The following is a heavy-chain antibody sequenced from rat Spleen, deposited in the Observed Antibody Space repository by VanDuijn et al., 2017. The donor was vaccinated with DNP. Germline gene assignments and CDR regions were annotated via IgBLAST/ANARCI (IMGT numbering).Heavy chain of an antibody. J-gene: IGHJ2*01. CDR2: INTDGGST. CDR1: GFTFSSYW. V-gene: IGHV5-58*01. D-gene: IGHD1-2*01. Sequence: EVQLVESGGGLVQPGRSLKLSCVASGFTFSSYWMFWIRQAPGKGLVWVASINTDGGSTYYPDSVKGRFTISRDNAENTVYLQMSSLRSEDTATYYCASWAPIAPLSTSNYWGQGVMVTVSS. CDR3: ASWAPIAPLSTSNY.